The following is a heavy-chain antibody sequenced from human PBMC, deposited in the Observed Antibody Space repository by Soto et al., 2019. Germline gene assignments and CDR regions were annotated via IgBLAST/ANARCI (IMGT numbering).Heavy chain of an antibody. D-gene: IGHD3-22*01. CDR2: ISGSGGST. CDR1: GFTFSSYA. V-gene: IGHV3-23*01. CDR3: AKMYRAVTMIVDPYFFDY. J-gene: IGHJ4*02. Sequence: EVQLLESGGGLVQPGGSLRLSCAASGFTFSSYAMSWVRQAPGKGLEWVSAISGSGGSTYYADSVKGRFTISRDNSKNPQYLQMKSLRAEDTPVYYCAKMYRAVTMIVDPYFFDYWGQGTLVTVSS.